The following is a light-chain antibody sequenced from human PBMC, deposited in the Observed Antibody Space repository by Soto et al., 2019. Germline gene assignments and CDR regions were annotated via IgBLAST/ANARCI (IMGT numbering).Light chain of an antibody. CDR3: TSYTRSDIGV. CDR1: SSDVGGYDF. J-gene: IGLJ3*02. V-gene: IGLV2-14*01. CDR2: DVS. Sequence: QSALTQPASVSGSPGQSTTISCTGTSSDVGGYDFVSWYQQRPGKAPKLIIYDVSNRPSGVSNRFSGSKSGNTASLTISGLQAEDEADYYCTSYTRSDIGVFGGGTKLTVL.